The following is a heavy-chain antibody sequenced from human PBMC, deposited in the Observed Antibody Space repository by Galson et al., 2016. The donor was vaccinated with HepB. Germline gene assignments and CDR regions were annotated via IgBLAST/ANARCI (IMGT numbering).Heavy chain of an antibody. Sequence: SETLSLTCTVSGGSISGYFWSWIRQPPGRGLEWVGYIYYSGSTNSNPSLKSRVTISVDTSKNQFSLKLISVTAADTAVYYCARQARYSYFDYWGQGTLVTVSS. V-gene: IGHV4-59*01. D-gene: IGHD1-26*01. J-gene: IGHJ4*02. CDR1: GGSISGYF. CDR3: ARQARYSYFDY. CDR2: IYYSGST.